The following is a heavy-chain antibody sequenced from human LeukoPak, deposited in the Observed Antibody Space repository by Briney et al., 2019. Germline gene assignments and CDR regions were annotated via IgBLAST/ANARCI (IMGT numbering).Heavy chain of an antibody. V-gene: IGHV4-30-4*01. D-gene: IGHD3-10*01. CDR1: GGSISSGDYY. CDR3: ARRIRGVIKAYYYGMDV. CDR2: IYYSGST. Sequence: PSQTLSLTCTVSGGSISSGDYYWSWIRQPPGKGLEWIGYIYYSGSTYYNPSLKSRVTISVDTSKNQFSLKLSSVIAADTAVYYCARRIRGVIKAYYYGMDVWGKGTTVTVSS. J-gene: IGHJ6*04.